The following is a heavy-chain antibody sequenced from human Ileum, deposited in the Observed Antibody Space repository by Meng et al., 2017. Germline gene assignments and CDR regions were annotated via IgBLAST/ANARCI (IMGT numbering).Heavy chain of an antibody. Sequence: HGQVEGAGPGLLRPSETLPLLCTVSGGSVSTSDYKWGWIRQPPGKGLEWIGYAGTNYNPSLKSRVTISVDTSKRQFSLKLTSVTAADTAVYYCARDHWGSLDYWGQGILVTVSS. D-gene: IGHD7-27*01. CDR1: GGSVSTSDYK. V-gene: IGHV4-61*08. CDR2: AGT. J-gene: IGHJ4*02. CDR3: ARDHWGSLDY.